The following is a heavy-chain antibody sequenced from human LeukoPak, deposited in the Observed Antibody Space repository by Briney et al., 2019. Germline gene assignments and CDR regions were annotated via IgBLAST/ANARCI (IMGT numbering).Heavy chain of an antibody. D-gene: IGHD3-10*01. CDR3: ANFTLG. Sequence: GGSLRLSCAASGFTFSIYAMSWVRQAPGEGLEWVSSINGETTLYADSVKGRFTISRDNSRDTLYLQMNSLRAEDTAVYFCANFTLGWGQGTLVTVSS. V-gene: IGHV3-23*01. J-gene: IGHJ4*02. CDR2: INGETT. CDR1: GFTFSIYA.